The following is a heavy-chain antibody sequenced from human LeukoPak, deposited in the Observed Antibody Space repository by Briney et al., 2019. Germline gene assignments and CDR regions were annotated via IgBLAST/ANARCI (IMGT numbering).Heavy chain of an antibody. D-gene: IGHD4-23*01. CDR2: ISSRSTHI. Sequence: PGGSLRLSRAASGFNFSVYSMIYVRQPPGKRLEWVSSISSRSTHIYYVDSLQGRFTISRDNAKNSLYLQMNSLRAEDTAVYYCARADYGVKYDGFDIWGQGTVVTVSS. CDR1: GFNFSVYS. CDR3: ARADYGVKYDGFDI. J-gene: IGHJ3*02. V-gene: IGHV3-21*01.